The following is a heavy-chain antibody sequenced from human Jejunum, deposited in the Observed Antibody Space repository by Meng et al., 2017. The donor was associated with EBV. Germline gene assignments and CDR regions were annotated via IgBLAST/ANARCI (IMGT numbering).Heavy chain of an antibody. J-gene: IGHJ5*02. Sequence: GQLVESGXALVQPGGSLRFSGVGSDFTFDEYSMNWVRQAPGKGLEWVSSISGNSGHIDYADSLKGRFTISRDNAKKSLFLQMDSLRVDDTAVYYCAAGTTTTTKYNWLDPWGLGTLVTVSS. CDR1: DFTFDEYS. CDR2: ISGNSGHI. D-gene: IGHD1-1*01. CDR3: AAGTTTTTKYNWLDP. V-gene: IGHV3-21*01.